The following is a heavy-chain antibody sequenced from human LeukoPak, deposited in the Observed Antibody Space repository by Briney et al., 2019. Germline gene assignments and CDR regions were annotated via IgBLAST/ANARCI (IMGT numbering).Heavy chain of an antibody. D-gene: IGHD2-8*02. CDR3: AREADVLYASFDY. CDR2: ISSSGSTI. Sequence: GGSLRLSCAASGFTFSDYYMSWIRQAPGKGLEWVSYISSSGSTIYCADSVKGRFTISRDNAKNSLYLQMNSLRAEDTAVYYCAREADVLYASFDYWGQGTLVTVSS. J-gene: IGHJ4*02. CDR1: GFTFSDYY. V-gene: IGHV3-11*01.